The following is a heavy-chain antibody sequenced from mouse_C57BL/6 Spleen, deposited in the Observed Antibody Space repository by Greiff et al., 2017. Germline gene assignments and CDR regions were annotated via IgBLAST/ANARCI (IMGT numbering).Heavy chain of an antibody. J-gene: IGHJ3*01. Sequence: VQLQQSGPVLVKPGASVKMSCKASGYTFTNYYMNWVKQSPGKSLEWIGVINPYNGSTNYNEKFKSKATLTVDKSSSTAYMELNSLTSEDSAVYYCARKGDPYAIAYWGQGTLVTVSA. CDR2: INPYNGST. D-gene: IGHD3-3*01. CDR3: ARKGDPYAIAY. V-gene: IGHV1-19*01. CDR1: GYTFTNYY.